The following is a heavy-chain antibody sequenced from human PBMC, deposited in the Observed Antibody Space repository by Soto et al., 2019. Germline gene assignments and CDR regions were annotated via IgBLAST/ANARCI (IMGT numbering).Heavy chain of an antibody. CDR1: GGTFSSYA. CDR3: ARDQGFGVTFGGVIVNNYYYGMDV. V-gene: IGHV1-69*06. Sequence: QVQLVQSGAEVKKPGSSVKVSCKASGGTFSSYAISWVRQAPGQGLEWMGGIIPIFGTANYAQKFQGRVTITADKSTSTAYMELSSLRSEDTAVYYCARDQGFGVTFGGVIVNNYYYGMDVWGQGTTVTVSS. D-gene: IGHD3-16*02. J-gene: IGHJ6*02. CDR2: IIPIFGTA.